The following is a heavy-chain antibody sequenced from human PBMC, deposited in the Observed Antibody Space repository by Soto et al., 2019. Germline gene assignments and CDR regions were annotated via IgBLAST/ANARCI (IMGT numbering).Heavy chain of an antibody. J-gene: IGHJ4*02. CDR1: GFSLSTSGVG. D-gene: IGHD2-2*01. V-gene: IGHV2-5*02. CDR2: IYWDDDK. Sequence: SGPTLVNPTQTLTLTCTFSGFSLSTSGVGVGWIRQPPGKALEWLALIYWDDDKRYSPSLKSRVTITKDTSKNQEDLTMTNMYPVDTATYYCAHWVVLPAATRTTPDLYFDYWGQGTLVTVSS. CDR3: AHWVVLPAATRTTPDLYFDY.